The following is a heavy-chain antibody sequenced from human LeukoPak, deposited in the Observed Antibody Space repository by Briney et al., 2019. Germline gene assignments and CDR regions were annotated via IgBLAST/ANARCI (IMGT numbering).Heavy chain of an antibody. Sequence: GGSLRLSCAASGFTFSSYGMHWVRQAPGKGLEWVAVISYDGSNKCYADSVKGRFTISRDNSKNTLYLQMNSLRAEDTAVYYCAKDHSWFDPWGQGTLVTVSS. CDR1: GFTFSSYG. CDR3: AKDHSWFDP. CDR2: ISYDGSNK. V-gene: IGHV3-30*18. J-gene: IGHJ5*02.